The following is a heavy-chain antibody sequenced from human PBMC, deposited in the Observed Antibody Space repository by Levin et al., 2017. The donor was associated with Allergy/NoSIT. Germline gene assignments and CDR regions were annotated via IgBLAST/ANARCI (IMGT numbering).Heavy chain of an antibody. CDR3: ARAVAAADFDY. D-gene: IGHD6-13*01. J-gene: IGHJ4*02. CDR2: IWYDGSNK. V-gene: IGHV3-33*01. Sequence: GGSLRLSCAASGFTFSSYGMHWVRQAPGKGLEWVAVIWYDGSNKYYADSVKGRFTISRDNSKNTLYLQMNSLRAEDTAVYYCARAVAAADFDYWGQGTLVTVSS. CDR1: GFTFSSYG.